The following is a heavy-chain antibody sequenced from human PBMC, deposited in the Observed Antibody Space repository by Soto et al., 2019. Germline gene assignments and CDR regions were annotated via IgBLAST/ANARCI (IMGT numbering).Heavy chain of an antibody. CDR1: GYTFTNYA. V-gene: IGHV1-3*01. CDR3: ARVQGGSNWGYFFDY. Sequence: GASVKVSCKASGYTFTNYAMHWVRQAPGQRLEWMGWINAGNGDTKYSQKFQDTVTITRDTSATTAYMELSSLRSEDTAVYYCARVQGGSNWGYFFDYWGQGTLVTVSS. J-gene: IGHJ4*02. D-gene: IGHD7-27*01. CDR2: INAGNGDT.